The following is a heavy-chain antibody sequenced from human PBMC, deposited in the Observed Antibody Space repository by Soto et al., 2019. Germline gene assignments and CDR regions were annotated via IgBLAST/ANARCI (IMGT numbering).Heavy chain of an antibody. CDR1: GGSFSGYY. Sequence: SETLSLTCAVYGGSFSGYYWSWIRQPPGKGLEWIGEINHSGSTNYNPSLRSRVTVSVDTSKNQFSLKLSSVTAADTAVYYCARGRFGRGNGMDVWGQGTTVTVSS. D-gene: IGHD3-10*01. CDR3: ARGRFGRGNGMDV. CDR2: INHSGST. V-gene: IGHV4-34*01. J-gene: IGHJ6*02.